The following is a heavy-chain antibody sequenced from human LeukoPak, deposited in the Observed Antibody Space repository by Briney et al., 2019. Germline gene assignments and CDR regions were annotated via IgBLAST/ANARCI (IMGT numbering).Heavy chain of an antibody. Sequence: KPSETLSLTCTVSGGPISSYYWSWIRQPPGKGLEWIGYIYYSGSTNYNPSLKSRVTISVDTSKNQFSLKLSSVTAADTAVYYCAREGDSDYGDYPYYFDYWGQGTLVTVSS. J-gene: IGHJ4*02. D-gene: IGHD4-17*01. CDR1: GGPISSYY. V-gene: IGHV4-59*01. CDR3: AREGDSDYGDYPYYFDY. CDR2: IYYSGST.